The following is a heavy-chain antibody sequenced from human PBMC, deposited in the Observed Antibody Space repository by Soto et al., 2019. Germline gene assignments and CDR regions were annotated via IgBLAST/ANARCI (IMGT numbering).Heavy chain of an antibody. CDR1: GDSISSDYYH. V-gene: IGHV4-30-4*08. CDR2: IHHSGSI. J-gene: IGHJ6*02. D-gene: IGHD2-21*02. Sequence: SETLSLTCTVSGDSISSDYYHWTWIRQSPGKGMEWIVYIHHSGSILYNPSLKSRVTISVYTSKNQFSLHLTSVTAADTAVYFCAREDDGGDSLDVWGQGTTVTVSS. CDR3: AREDDGGDSLDV.